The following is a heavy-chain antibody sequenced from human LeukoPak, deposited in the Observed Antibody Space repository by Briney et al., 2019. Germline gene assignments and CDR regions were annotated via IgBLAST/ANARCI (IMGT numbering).Heavy chain of an antibody. CDR1: GFTFSTYA. V-gene: IGHV3-23*01. D-gene: IGHD4-17*01. CDR2: INDGGGGT. CDR3: ARDLHDYGDYPVDY. Sequence: PGGSLRLSCAASGFTFSTYAMSWVRQVPGKGLQWVSRINDGGGGTSYADSVKGRFTISRDNSKNTLYLQMNSLRAEDTAVYYCARDLHDYGDYPVDYWGQGTLVTVSS. J-gene: IGHJ4*02.